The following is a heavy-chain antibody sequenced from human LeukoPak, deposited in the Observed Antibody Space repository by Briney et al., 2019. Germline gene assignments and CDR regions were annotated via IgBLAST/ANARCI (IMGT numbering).Heavy chain of an antibody. J-gene: IGHJ4*02. CDR1: GGSISSYY. D-gene: IGHD1-14*01. CDR2: IYYSGST. CDR3: ARDNPRGPFDY. V-gene: IGHV4-59*01. Sequence: PSETLSLTCTVSGGSISSYYWSWIRQPPGKGLEWIGYIYYSGSTNYNPSLKSRVTISVDTSKNQSSLKLSSVTAADTAVYYCARDNPRGPFDYWGQGTLVTVSS.